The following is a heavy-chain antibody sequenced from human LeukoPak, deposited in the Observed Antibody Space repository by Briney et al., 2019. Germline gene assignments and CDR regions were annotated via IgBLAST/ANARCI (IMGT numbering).Heavy chain of an antibody. CDR3: ARGGYQLLFDY. V-gene: IGHV1-2*02. CDR1: GGTFSSYA. J-gene: IGHJ4*02. Sequence: ASVKVSCKASGGTFSSYAISWVRQAPGQGLEWMGWINPNSGGTNYAQKFQGRVTMTRDTSISTAYMELSRLRSDDTAVYYCARGGYQLLFDYWGQGTLVTVSS. CDR2: INPNSGGT. D-gene: IGHD2-2*01.